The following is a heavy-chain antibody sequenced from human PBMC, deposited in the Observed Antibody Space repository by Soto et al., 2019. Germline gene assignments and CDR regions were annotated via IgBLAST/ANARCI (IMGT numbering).Heavy chain of an antibody. CDR3: ASGLGRGYSYDY. V-gene: IGHV6-1*01. J-gene: IGHJ4*02. Sequence: SQTRSLTCAISGDSVSSNSSAWNCISQSPSRGLEWLGRTYYRSKLYNDYAVSVKSRITINPDTSKNQFSLQLNSVTPEDTAVYYCASGLGRGYSYDYWGQGTLVTVSS. CDR1: GDSVSSNSSA. CDR2: TYYRSKLYN. D-gene: IGHD5-18*01.